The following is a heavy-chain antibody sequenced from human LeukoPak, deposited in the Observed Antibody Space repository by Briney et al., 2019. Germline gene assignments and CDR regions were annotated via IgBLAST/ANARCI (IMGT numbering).Heavy chain of an antibody. Sequence: GGSLRLSCAASGSTFDDYGMSWVRQAPGKGLEWVSGINWNGGSTGYADSVKGRFTISRDNAKNSLYLQMNSLRAEDTAVYYCASSGYFNPFDYWGQGTLVTVSS. J-gene: IGHJ4*02. CDR1: GSTFDDYG. D-gene: IGHD3-22*01. CDR2: INWNGGST. CDR3: ASSGYFNPFDY. V-gene: IGHV3-20*04.